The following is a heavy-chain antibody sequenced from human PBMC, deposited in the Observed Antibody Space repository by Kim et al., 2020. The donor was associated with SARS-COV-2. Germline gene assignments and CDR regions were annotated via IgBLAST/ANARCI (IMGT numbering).Heavy chain of an antibody. V-gene: IGHV3-43*02. CDR2: ISGDGGST. D-gene: IGHD6-13*01. Sequence: GGSLRLSCAASGFTFDDYAMHWVRQAPGKGLEWVSLISGDGGSTYYADSVKGRFTISRDNSKNSLYLQMNSLRTEDTALYYCAKDPPGAAVNDAFDIWGQGTMVTVSS. CDR3: AKDPPGAAVNDAFDI. CDR1: GFTFDDYA. J-gene: IGHJ3*02.